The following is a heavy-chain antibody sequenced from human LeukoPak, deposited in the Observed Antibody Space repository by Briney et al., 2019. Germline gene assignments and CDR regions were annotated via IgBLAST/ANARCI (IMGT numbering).Heavy chain of an antibody. J-gene: IGHJ6*02. CDR2: IYPGDSDT. D-gene: IGHD1-7*01. Sequence: GESLKISCKGSGYRFTDYWIGWARQMPGKGLEWMGIIYPGDSDTRYSPSLQGQVTISADKSINTAHLQWSSLKASDTAMYYCARGAAGTTPDYYYFGLDVWGQGTTVRVSS. CDR3: ARGAAGTTPDYYYFGLDV. CDR1: GYRFTDYW. V-gene: IGHV5-51*01.